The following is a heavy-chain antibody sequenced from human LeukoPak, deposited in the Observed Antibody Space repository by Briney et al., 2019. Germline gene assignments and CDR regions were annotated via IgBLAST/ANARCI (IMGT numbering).Heavy chain of an antibody. V-gene: IGHV4-59*12. J-gene: IGHJ5*02. CDR1: GGSISSYY. D-gene: IGHD3-22*01. CDR2: IYHSGST. Sequence: PSETLSLTCTVSGGSISSYYWSWIRQPPGKGLEWIGYIYHSGSTKYNPSLKSRLTISVDTSKNQFSLKLSSVTAADTAVYYCAVGPYYYDSSGYNNWFDPWGQGTLVTVSS. CDR3: AVGPYYYDSSGYNNWFDP.